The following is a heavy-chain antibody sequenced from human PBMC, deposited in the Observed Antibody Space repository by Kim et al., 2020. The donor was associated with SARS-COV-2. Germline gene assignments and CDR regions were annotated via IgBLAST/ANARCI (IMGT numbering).Heavy chain of an antibody. CDR3: ARDQAYYDFWSGYSGSDY. D-gene: IGHD3-3*01. Sequence: GGSLRLSCAASGFTFSSYSMNWVRQAPGKGLEWVSSISSSSSYIYYADSVKGRFTISRDNAKNSLYLQMNSLRAEDTAVYYCARDQAYYDFWSGYSGSDYWGQGTLVTVSS. V-gene: IGHV3-21*01. J-gene: IGHJ4*02. CDR1: GFTFSSYS. CDR2: ISSSSSYI.